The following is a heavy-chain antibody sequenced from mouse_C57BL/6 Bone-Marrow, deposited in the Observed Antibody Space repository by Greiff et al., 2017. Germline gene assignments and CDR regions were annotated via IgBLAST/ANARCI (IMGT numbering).Heavy chain of an antibody. CDR1: GYTFTSYW. CDR2: IHPNSGST. D-gene: IGHD1-1*01. V-gene: IGHV1-64*01. Sequence: QVHVKQPGAELVKPGASVKLSCKASGYTFTSYWMHWVKQRPGQGLEWIGMIHPNSGSTNYNEKFKSKATLTVDKSSSTAYMQLSSLTSEDSAVYYCARRGYYYGVFDYWGQGTTLTVSS. CDR3: ARRGYYYGVFDY. J-gene: IGHJ2*01.